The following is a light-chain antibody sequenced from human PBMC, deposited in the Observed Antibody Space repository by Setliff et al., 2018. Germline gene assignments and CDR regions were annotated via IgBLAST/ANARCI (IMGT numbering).Light chain of an antibody. CDR2: AAS. Sequence: DIQITQSPSSLSASLGDRVTITCRASQSISSSLNWYQQKPGKAPELLIFAASSLQSGVPSRFSGSGSGTDFTLTISSLQPEDFATYYCQQSNRTPTFGQGTKVDIK. CDR1: QSISSS. CDR3: QQSNRTPT. V-gene: IGKV1-39*01. J-gene: IGKJ1*01.